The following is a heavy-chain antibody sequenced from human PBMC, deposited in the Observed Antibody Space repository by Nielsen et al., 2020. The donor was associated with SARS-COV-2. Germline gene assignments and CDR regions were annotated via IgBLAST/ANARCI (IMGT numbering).Heavy chain of an antibody. CDR1: GFNFRPYA. CDR3: AKDREVGDGYWEFDY. D-gene: IGHD5-24*01. J-gene: IGHJ4*02. Sequence: GGSLRLSCTASGFNFRPYAMTWVRQGPGKGLEWVAGITGGGAINYADSVKGRFTISRDNSKSTLYLQMNSLRADDTAVYLCAKDREVGDGYWEFDYWGQGTLVTVSS. CDR2: ITGGGAI. V-gene: IGHV3-23*01.